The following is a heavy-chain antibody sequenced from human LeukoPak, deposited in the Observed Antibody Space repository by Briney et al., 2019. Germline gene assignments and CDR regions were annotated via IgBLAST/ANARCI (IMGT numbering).Heavy chain of an antibody. CDR3: ARDKGSGWFNKYWFDP. Sequence: GASVKVSCKASGYTFTGYYMHWVRQAPGQGLEWMGWINPNSGGTNYAQKFQGRVTMTRDTSISTAYMELSRLRSDDTAVYYCARDKGSGWFNKYWFDPWGQGTLVTVSS. V-gene: IGHV1-2*02. D-gene: IGHD6-13*01. CDR1: GYTFTGYY. J-gene: IGHJ5*02. CDR2: INPNSGGT.